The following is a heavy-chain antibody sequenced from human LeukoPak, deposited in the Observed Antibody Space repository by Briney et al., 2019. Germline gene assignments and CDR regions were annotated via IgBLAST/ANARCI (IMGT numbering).Heavy chain of an antibody. CDR1: GFTFSTYW. V-gene: IGHV3-7*01. Sequence: GGSLRLSCAASGFTFSTYWMSWVLQAPGKGLEWVANIKQDGSDKYYADSVKGRFTISRDNAKNSLFLQMNSLRAEDTAVYYCARVRCSSNSCFPDYWGQGTLVTVSS. CDR2: IKQDGSDK. CDR3: ARVRCSSNSCFPDY. J-gene: IGHJ4*02. D-gene: IGHD2-2*01.